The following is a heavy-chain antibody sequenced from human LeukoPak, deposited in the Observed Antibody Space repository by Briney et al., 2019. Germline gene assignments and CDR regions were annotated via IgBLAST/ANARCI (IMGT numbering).Heavy chain of an antibody. V-gene: IGHV3-30*04. CDR1: GFTFSSYA. CDR3: ARDEKPHYYDSSGTFDY. J-gene: IGHJ4*02. Sequence: GRSLRLSCAASGFTFSSYAMHWVRQAPGKGLEWVAVISYDGSNKYYADSVKGRFTISRDNSKNTLYLQMNSLRAEDTAVYYCARDEKPHYYDSSGTFDYWGQGTLVTVSS. D-gene: IGHD3-22*01. CDR2: ISYDGSNK.